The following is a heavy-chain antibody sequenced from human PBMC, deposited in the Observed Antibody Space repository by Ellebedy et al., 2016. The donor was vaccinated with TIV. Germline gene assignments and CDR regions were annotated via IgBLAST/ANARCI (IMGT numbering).Heavy chain of an antibody. CDR3: ARAVVLTIPHYYYYMDV. V-gene: IGHV3-21*01. J-gene: IGHJ6*03. CDR1: GFTFSDYS. D-gene: IGHD5-12*01. Sequence: GGSLRLXXAASGFTFSDYSINWVRQAPGKGLEWVSSITSSSSYNYYADSVKGRFTISRDNAKNSLYLQMNSLRAEDTAVYYCARAVVLTIPHYYYYMDVWGKGTTVTVSS. CDR2: ITSSSSYN.